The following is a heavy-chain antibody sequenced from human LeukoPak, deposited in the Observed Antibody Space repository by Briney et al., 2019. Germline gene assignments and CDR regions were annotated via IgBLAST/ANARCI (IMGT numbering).Heavy chain of an antibody. CDR3: AASISIVRGVITPPPDY. Sequence: SVKVSCKASGGTFSSYAISWVRQAPGQGLEWMGRIIPILGIANYAQKFQGRVTITADKSTSTAYMELSSLRSEDTAVYYCAASISIVRGVITPPPDYWGQGTLVTVSS. CDR2: IIPILGIA. D-gene: IGHD3-10*01. V-gene: IGHV1-69*04. J-gene: IGHJ4*02. CDR1: GGTFSSYA.